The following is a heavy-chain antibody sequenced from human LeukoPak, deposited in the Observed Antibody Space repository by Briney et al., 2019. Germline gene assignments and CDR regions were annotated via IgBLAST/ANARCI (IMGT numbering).Heavy chain of an antibody. D-gene: IGHD3-22*01. V-gene: IGHV4-61*02. CDR2: IYTSGST. CDR3: AREYSAEDYYDSSGYSLGY. J-gene: IGHJ4*02. Sequence: PSQTLSLTCTVSGGSLSSGSYYWSWIRQPAGKGLEWIGRIYTSGSTNYNTSLKSRVTISVDTSKNQFSLKLSSVTAADTAVYYCAREYSAEDYYDSSGYSLGYWGQGTLVTVSS. CDR1: GGSLSSGSYY.